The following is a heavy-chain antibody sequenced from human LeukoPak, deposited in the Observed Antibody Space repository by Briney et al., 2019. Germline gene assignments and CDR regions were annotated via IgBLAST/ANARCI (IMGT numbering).Heavy chain of an antibody. D-gene: IGHD2-15*01. CDR2: IIPIFGTA. Sequence: SVKVSCKASGGTFSSYAICWVRQAPGQGLEWIGRIIPIFGTANYAQKFQGRVTITTDESTSTAYMELSSLRSEDTAVYYCAIDFLGYCSGGSCYRGGFYFDYWGQGTLVTVSS. V-gene: IGHV1-69*05. J-gene: IGHJ4*02. CDR3: AIDFLGYCSGGSCYRGGFYFDY. CDR1: GGTFSSYA.